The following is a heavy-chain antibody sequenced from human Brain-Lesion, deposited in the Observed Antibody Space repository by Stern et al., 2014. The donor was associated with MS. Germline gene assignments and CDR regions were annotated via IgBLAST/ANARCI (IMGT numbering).Heavy chain of an antibody. D-gene: IGHD2-15*01. CDR1: GFTFSTYW. CDR3: TRDWGHGGCSLPYFFHGMDV. V-gene: IGHV3-7*01. J-gene: IGHJ6*02. CDR2: IKQDGSEE. Sequence: EVQLVESGGGLVQPGGSLRLSCAASGFTFSTYWMRWVRQAPGKGLEWVANIKQDGSEEYYVDSVKGRFTISSDNAKRSLYLQMNSLRAGDTAVFFCTRDWGHGGCSLPYFFHGMDVWGQGTAVTVSS.